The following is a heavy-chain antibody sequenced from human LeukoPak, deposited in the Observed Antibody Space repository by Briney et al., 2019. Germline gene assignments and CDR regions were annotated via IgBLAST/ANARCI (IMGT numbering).Heavy chain of an antibody. CDR2: ILYDGSNK. CDR3: ARESVLRYFDFEY. Sequence: GGSLRLSCVASGFTFSNYAMHWVRQAPGKGLEWVAIILYDGSNKYYADSVKGRFTISRDNSKNTLYLQMNSLRAEDTAVYYCARESVLRYFDFEYWGQGTLVSVSS. CDR1: GFTFSNYA. J-gene: IGHJ4*02. D-gene: IGHD3-9*01. V-gene: IGHV3-30-3*01.